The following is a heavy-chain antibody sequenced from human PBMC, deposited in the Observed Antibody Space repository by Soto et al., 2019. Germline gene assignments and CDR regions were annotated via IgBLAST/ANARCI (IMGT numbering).Heavy chain of an antibody. CDR3: VSVGELPVWFDP. D-gene: IGHD3-10*01. Sequence: QLQLQESGPGLVKPSETLSLTCTVSGDSISSYYWSWIRQPPGKGLEWIGYISYTGSTIYNPSLESRATISLDTSKNQVSLSLSSVTVADTAMYYCVSVGELPVWFDPWGRGTLVTVSS. V-gene: IGHV4-59*13. CDR2: ISYTGST. CDR1: GDSISSYY. J-gene: IGHJ5*02.